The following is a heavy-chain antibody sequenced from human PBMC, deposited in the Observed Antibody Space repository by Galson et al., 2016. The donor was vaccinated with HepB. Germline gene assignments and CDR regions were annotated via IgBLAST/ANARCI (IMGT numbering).Heavy chain of an antibody. Sequence: SETLSLTCAVSGASVNSSNWWTWVRQAPGTGLEWIGEIYHTGTSNNNPSLLSRFTISIDSSRNHFSLNLNSVTAADTAVYYCARSSIVPGARMVFDSWGQGILVSVSS. CDR1: GASVNSSNW. CDR2: IYHTGTS. CDR3: ARSSIVPGARMVFDS. D-gene: IGHD2-2*01. J-gene: IGHJ5*01. V-gene: IGHV4-4*02.